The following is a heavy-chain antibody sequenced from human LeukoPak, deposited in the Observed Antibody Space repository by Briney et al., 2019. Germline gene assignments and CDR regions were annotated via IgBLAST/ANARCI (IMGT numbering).Heavy chain of an antibody. Sequence: GESLKISCKGSGYGFSNYWIGWVRQMPGKGLEWMGIIYPGDSDTRYSPSFQGQVTISADKSISTAYLQWSSLKASDTAMYYCARRTVSQGYTIWPTNYDYWGQGTLVTASS. V-gene: IGHV5-51*01. D-gene: IGHD5-24*01. J-gene: IGHJ4*02. CDR3: ARRTVSQGYTIWPTNYDY. CDR1: GYGFSNYW. CDR2: IYPGDSDT.